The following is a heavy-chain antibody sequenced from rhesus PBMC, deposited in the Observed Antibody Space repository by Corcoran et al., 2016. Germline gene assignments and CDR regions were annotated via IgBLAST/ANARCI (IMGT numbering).Heavy chain of an antibody. D-gene: IGHD5-12*01. CDR2: IYGSGSST. Sequence: QLQLQESGPGLVKPSETLSVPCAVSGGSIISSYLSWFRQAPGKGLEWIGYIYGSGSSTNYNPSLKSRVTLSVDTSKNQLSLKLSSVTAADTAVYYCASSVDTATVAFDYWGQGVLVTVSS. CDR3: ASSVDTATVAFDY. CDR1: GGSIISSY. J-gene: IGHJ4*01. V-gene: IGHV4-169*02.